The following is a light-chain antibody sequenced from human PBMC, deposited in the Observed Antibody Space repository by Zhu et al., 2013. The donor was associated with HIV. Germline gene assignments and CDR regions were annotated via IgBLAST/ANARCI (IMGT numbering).Light chain of an antibody. Sequence: EIVMTQSPVTMSVSPGDRVTLSCRASQSVSNNLAWYQQKPGQAPRLLIDGVSTRATGVPARFSGRGSGTEFTLTISSLQPDHFATYYCQQYNSYPYTFGPGTKLEDQT. J-gene: IGKJ2*01. V-gene: IGKV3-15*01. CDR2: GVS. CDR3: QQYNSYPYT. CDR1: QSVSNN.